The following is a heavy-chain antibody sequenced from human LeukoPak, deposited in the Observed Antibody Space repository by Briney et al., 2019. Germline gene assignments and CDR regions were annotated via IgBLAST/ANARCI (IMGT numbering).Heavy chain of an antibody. CDR3: ARRYMATSAEDFDY. Sequence: GGSLRLSCAASGFTFSSYWMSWVRQAPGKGLEWVANIKQDGSEKYYVDSVKGRFTISRDNARNSLYLQMNSLRAEDAAVYYCARRYMATSAEDFDYWGQGTLVTVSS. V-gene: IGHV3-7*01. CDR2: IKQDGSEK. D-gene: IGHD5-24*01. CDR1: GFTFSSYW. J-gene: IGHJ4*02.